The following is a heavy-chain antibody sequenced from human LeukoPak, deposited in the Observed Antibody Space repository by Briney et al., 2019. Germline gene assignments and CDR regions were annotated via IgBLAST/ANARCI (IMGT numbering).Heavy chain of an antibody. CDR2: IYYSGST. D-gene: IGHD3-3*01. CDR3: AIQYYDFWSGYSKAFDI. Sequence: PSETLSLTCTVSGGSISSSSYYWGWIRQPPGKGLEWIGSIYYSGSTYYNPSLKSRVTISVDTSKNQFSLKLSSVTAADTAVYYCAIQYYDFWSGYSKAFDIWGQGTMVTVSA. J-gene: IGHJ3*02. V-gene: IGHV4-39*07. CDR1: GGSISSSSYY.